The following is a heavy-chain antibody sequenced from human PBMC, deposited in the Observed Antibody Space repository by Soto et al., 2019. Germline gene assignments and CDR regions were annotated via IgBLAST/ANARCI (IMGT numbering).Heavy chain of an antibody. J-gene: IGHJ3*02. CDR1: GDSVSSNSAA. V-gene: IGHV6-1*01. D-gene: IGHD2-2*01. CDR2: TYYRSKWYN. CDR3: ARGYCSSTSCTAYAFEI. Sequence: SQTLSLTCAISGDSVSSNSAAWNWIRQSPSRGLEWLGRTYYRSKWYNDYAVSAKSRITINPDTSKNQFSLQLNSVTTEDTAVYHCARGYCSSTSCTAYAFEIWGQGTMVTVSS.